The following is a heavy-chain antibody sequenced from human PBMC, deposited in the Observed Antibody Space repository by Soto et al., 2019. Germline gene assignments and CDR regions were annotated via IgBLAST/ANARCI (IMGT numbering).Heavy chain of an antibody. V-gene: IGHV3-23*01. D-gene: IGHD5-12*01. CDR3: AGPGYDSQDF. CDR1: GLTFSRYV. Sequence: EVQLLESGGGLVQPGGSLRLSCAASGLTFSRYVLSWVRQAPGKGLEWVSAISGSGGDSDYADSVKGRFTISRDNSKNTLFLQMNSLRAEDTAVYYCAGPGYDSQDFWGQGTLVTVSS. J-gene: IGHJ4*02. CDR2: ISGSGGDS.